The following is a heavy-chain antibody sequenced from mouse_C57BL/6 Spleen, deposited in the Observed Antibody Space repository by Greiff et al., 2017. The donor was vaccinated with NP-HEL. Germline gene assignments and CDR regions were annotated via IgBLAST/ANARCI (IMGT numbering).Heavy chain of an antibody. D-gene: IGHD2-5*01. Sequence: EVKLMESGGGLVKPGGSLKLSCAASGFTFSDYGMHWVRQAPEKGLEWVAYISSGSSTIYYADTVKGRFTISRDNAKNTLFLQMTSLRSEDTAMYYCASKGLYYSNYYFDYWGQGTTLTVSS. CDR3: ASKGLYYSNYYFDY. CDR1: GFTFSDYG. CDR2: ISSGSSTI. V-gene: IGHV5-17*01. J-gene: IGHJ2*01.